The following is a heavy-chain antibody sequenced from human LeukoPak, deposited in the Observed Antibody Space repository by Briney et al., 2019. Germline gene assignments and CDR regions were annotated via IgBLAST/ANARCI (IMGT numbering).Heavy chain of an antibody. J-gene: IGHJ4*02. V-gene: IGHV4-59*01. Sequence: SSETLSLTCTFSGGSMSPYYWSWIRQPPGKGLEWLGYIYYSGSTNYNPSLKSRVTISVDTSKIQFSLKLTSVTAADTAVYYCARMPGSSTGFDYWGRGTLVTVSS. CDR2: IYYSGST. CDR3: ARMPGSSTGFDY. D-gene: IGHD6-6*01. CDR1: GGSMSPYY.